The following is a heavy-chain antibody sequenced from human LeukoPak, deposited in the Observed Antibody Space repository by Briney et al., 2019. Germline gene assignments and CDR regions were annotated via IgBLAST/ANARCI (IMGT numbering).Heavy chain of an antibody. CDR1: GSTFNTYA. V-gene: IGHV3-23*01. CDR2: IFGSGGSA. CDR3: AKTTTGYSSGRYPGWPADS. Sequence: TGGSLRLSCAASGSTFNTYAMYWVRQAPGKGLEWVSGIFGSGGSAHYADSVKGRFTISRDHSKNTAYLQMNSLRAEDTAVYYCAKTTTGYSSGRYPGWPADSWGQGALVTVSS. D-gene: IGHD6-19*01. J-gene: IGHJ4*02.